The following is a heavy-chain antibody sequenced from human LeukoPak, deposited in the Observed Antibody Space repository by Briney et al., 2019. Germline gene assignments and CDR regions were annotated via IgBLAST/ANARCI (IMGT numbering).Heavy chain of an antibody. CDR2: IIPIFGTA. CDR3: ASGLNDIVVVPAAIPWYCDY. D-gene: IGHD2-2*01. Sequence: SVKVSCKASGGTFSSYAISWVRQAPGQGLEWMGGIIPIFGTANYAQKFQGRVTITADESTSTAYMELSSLRSEDTAVYYCASGLNDIVVVPAAIPWYCDYWGQGTLVTVSS. J-gene: IGHJ4*02. V-gene: IGHV1-69*13. CDR1: GGTFSSYA.